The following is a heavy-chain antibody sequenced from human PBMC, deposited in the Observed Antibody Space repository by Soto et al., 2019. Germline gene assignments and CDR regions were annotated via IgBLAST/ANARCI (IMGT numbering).Heavy chain of an antibody. V-gene: IGHV1-69*01. CDR1: GGTFSSYA. Sequence: QVQLVQSGAEVKKPGSSVKVSCKASGGTFSSYAISWVRQAPGQGLEWMGGIIPIFGTANYAQKFQGRVTITADESTSTAYMELSSPRSEDTAVYYCASSGYSYGYGFSRFDPWGQGTLVTVSS. J-gene: IGHJ5*02. CDR2: IIPIFGTA. CDR3: ASSGYSYGYGFSRFDP. D-gene: IGHD5-18*01.